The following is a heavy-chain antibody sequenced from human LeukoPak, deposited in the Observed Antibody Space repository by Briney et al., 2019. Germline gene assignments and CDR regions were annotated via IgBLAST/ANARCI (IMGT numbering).Heavy chain of an antibody. Sequence: ASVTVSFTASGYTFTSYGISWVRQAPGQGLEWMGWISAYNGNTNYAQKLQGRVTMTTDTSTSTAYMELRSLRSDDTAVYYCARGATYYYDSSGYYFDYWGQGTLVTVSS. J-gene: IGHJ4*02. V-gene: IGHV1-18*01. D-gene: IGHD3-22*01. CDR3: ARGATYYYDSSGYYFDY. CDR1: GYTFTSYG. CDR2: ISAYNGNT.